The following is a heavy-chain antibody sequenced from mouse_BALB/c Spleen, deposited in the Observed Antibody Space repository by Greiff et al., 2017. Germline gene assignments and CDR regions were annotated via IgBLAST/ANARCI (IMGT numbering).Heavy chain of an antibody. D-gene: IGHD4-1*01. CDR3: ARQTGTDYAMDY. CDR1: GFAFSSYD. Sequence: EVNVVESGGGLVKPGGSLKLSCAASGFAFSSYDMSWVRQTPEKRLEWVAYISSGGGSTYYPDTVKGRCTISRDNAKNTLYLQMSSLKSEDTAMYDCARQTGTDYAMDYWGQGTSVTVSS. V-gene: IGHV5-12-1*01. CDR2: ISSGGGST. J-gene: IGHJ4*01.